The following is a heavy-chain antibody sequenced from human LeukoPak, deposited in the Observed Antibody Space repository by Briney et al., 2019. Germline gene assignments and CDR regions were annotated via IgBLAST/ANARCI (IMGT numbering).Heavy chain of an antibody. Sequence: SETLSLTCTVSDYSISSGYYWGWIRQPPGKGLEWIGSIHDTGSTYYNPFLKSRVTISVDTSKNQFSLKMNSVTAADTAVYYCARRRWDTTTYYPFDYWGQGTLVTVSS. D-gene: IGHD2/OR15-2a*01. V-gene: IGHV4-38-2*02. CDR3: ARRRWDTTTYYPFDY. CDR2: IHDTGST. J-gene: IGHJ4*02. CDR1: DYSISSGYY.